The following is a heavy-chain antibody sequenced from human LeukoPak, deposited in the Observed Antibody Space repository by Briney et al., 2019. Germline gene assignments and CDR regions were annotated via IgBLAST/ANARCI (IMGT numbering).Heavy chain of an antibody. Sequence: PGGSLRLSCEASGFTFSRFAMSWVRQAPGKGLEWVSSISGSDRTTYYADSVKGRFTIFRDNSKNILYLQMNSLRADDTALYYCAKDGNYLDSSGYLIPFDYWGLGTLVTVSS. V-gene: IGHV3-23*01. CDR1: GFTFSRFA. J-gene: IGHJ4*02. D-gene: IGHD3-22*01. CDR2: ISGSDRTT. CDR3: AKDGNYLDSSGYLIPFDY.